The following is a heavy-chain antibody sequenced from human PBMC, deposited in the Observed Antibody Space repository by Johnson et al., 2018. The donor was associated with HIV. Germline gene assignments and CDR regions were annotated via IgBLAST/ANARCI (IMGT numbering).Heavy chain of an antibody. D-gene: IGHD5-24*01. CDR2: ISYDGSDK. Sequence: QVQLVESGGGVVQPGRSLRLSCVGSAFTFSSYAMHWVRQAPGKGLEWVAVISYDGSDKYYADSVKGRFTISRDNSKNTLYLQMNSLRAEDTAVYYCAKDHPQMATIVGAFDIWGQGTMVTVSS. CDR3: AKDHPQMATIVGAFDI. V-gene: IGHV3-30*04. J-gene: IGHJ3*02. CDR1: AFTFSSYA.